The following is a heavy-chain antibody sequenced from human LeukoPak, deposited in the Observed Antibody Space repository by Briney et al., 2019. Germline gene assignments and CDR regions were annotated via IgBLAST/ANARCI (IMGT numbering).Heavy chain of an antibody. Sequence: ASVKVSCKASGYTFTGYYMHWVRQAPGQGLEWTGWINPNSGGTNYAQKFQGRVTMTRDTSISTAYMELSRLRSDDTAVYYCARDLSTYYYGSGSYSLYYFDYWGQGTLVTVSS. CDR3: ARDLSTYYYGSGSYSLYYFDY. CDR1: GYTFTGYY. CDR2: INPNSGGT. V-gene: IGHV1-2*02. J-gene: IGHJ4*02. D-gene: IGHD3-10*01.